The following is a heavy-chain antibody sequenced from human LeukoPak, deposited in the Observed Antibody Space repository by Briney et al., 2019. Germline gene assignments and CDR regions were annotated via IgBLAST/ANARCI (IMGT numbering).Heavy chain of an antibody. CDR2: MYYSGTT. V-gene: IGHV4-39*01. J-gene: IGHJ4*02. CDR3: ATQTTLDY. D-gene: IGHD4-11*01. Sequence: SETLSLTCTVSGGSISSSSYYWGWIRQPPGKGLEWIGSMYYSGTTYFNPSLKSRVTISVDTSKNQFSLKLTSVTAADTAVYYCATQTTLDYWGQGILVTVSS. CDR1: GGSISSSSYY.